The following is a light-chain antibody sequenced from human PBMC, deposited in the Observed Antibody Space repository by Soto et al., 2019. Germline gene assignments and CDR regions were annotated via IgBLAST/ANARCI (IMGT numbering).Light chain of an antibody. J-gene: IGLJ1*01. CDR2: EVT. CDR1: NRGVGIYNL. CDR3: FSYAGDSVYV. V-gene: IGLV2-23*02. Sequence: QSALTQPASVSASPRQSITLSCTGTNRGVGIYNLVSWFQQHPGKAPTVVIYEVTKRPSGVSDRFAGSMSGNTASLTISGLQADDEADYYCFSYAGDSVYVFGNGTKLTVL.